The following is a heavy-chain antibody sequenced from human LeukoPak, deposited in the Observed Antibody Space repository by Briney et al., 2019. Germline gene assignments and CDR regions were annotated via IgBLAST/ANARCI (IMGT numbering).Heavy chain of an antibody. J-gene: IGHJ4*02. Sequence: GGSLRLSCAASGFTFSSYGMNWVRQAPGKGLERVSAISDGGSDTFYADSVKGRFAISRDNSKNTLFLQMNSLRAEDTAVYYCAKRVPYSSSSVYFDFWGQGTLVTVSS. V-gene: IGHV3-23*01. CDR1: GFTFSSYG. CDR3: AKRVPYSSSSVYFDF. D-gene: IGHD6-6*01. CDR2: ISDGGSDT.